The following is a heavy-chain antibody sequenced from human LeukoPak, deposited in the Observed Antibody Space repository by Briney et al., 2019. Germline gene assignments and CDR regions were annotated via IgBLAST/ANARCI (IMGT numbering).Heavy chain of an antibody. J-gene: IGHJ6*02. CDR2: IYYSGST. CDR3: AREAIVVVPAAYYYGMDV. Sequence: SETLSLTCTVSGGSVSSGSYYWSWIRQPPGKGLEWNGYIYYSGSTNYNPSLKSRVTISVDTSKNQFSLKLSSVTAADTAVYYCAREAIVVVPAAYYYGMDVWGQGTTVTVSS. D-gene: IGHD2-2*01. CDR1: GGSVSSGSYY. V-gene: IGHV4-61*01.